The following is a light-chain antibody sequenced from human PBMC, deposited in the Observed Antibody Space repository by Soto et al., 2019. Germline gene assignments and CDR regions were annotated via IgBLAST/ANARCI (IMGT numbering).Light chain of an antibody. CDR3: QQYGKSPPSD. J-gene: IGKJ2*01. CDR2: AAS. Sequence: EIVLTQSPATLSLSPGERATLSCRASQSVSSSYSAWHQQKPGQPPMVLNHAASSTATGIPDRFSGSGSGTDFPLTISSLEPEDFAVYFCQQYGKSPPSDFGQGTKVEIK. CDR1: QSVSSSY. V-gene: IGKV3-20*01.